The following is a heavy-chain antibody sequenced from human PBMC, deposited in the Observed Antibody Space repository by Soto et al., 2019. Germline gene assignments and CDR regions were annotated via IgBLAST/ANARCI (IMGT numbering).Heavy chain of an antibody. Sequence: EVQLVESGGGLVQPGGSLRLSCAASGFTFSSYSMNWVRQAPGKGLEWVSYISSSSSTIYYADSVKGRFTISRDNAKNSLYLQMNSLRAEDTAVYYCATGSGSYYFAFDIWGQGTMVTVSS. CDR1: GFTFSSYS. CDR3: ATGSGSYYFAFDI. D-gene: IGHD3-10*01. J-gene: IGHJ3*02. V-gene: IGHV3-48*01. CDR2: ISSSSSTI.